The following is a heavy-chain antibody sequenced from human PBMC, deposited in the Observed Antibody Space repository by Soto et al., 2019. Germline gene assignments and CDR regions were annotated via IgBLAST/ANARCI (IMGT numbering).Heavy chain of an antibody. CDR3: TRYIMATSWPDY. CDR1: GYTFTSYG. J-gene: IGHJ4*02. V-gene: IGHV1-18*01. CDR2: ISAYNGNT. D-gene: IGHD5-12*01. Sequence: QVQLVQSGAEVKKPGASVKVSCKASGYTFTSYGISWVRQAPGQGLEWMGWISAYNGNTNYAQKLQGRVTMTTDTSTSSPYMELRSLRSDDTAVYYCTRYIMATSWPDYWGQGTLVTVSS.